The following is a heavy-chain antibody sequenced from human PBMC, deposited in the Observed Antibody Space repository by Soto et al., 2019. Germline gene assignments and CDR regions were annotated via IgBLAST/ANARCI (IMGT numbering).Heavy chain of an antibody. Sequence: GGSLRLSCAASGFTFSGYGMHWVRQSPGKGLEWVAVISYDGSNKYYADSVKGRFTISRDNSKNTLYLQMNSLRAEDTAVYYCAKGPSWISGGSYYHYYYGMDVWGQGTTVTVSS. CDR3: AKGPSWISGGSYYHYYYGMDV. CDR2: ISYDGSNK. D-gene: IGHD1-26*01. J-gene: IGHJ6*02. V-gene: IGHV3-30*18. CDR1: GFTFSGYG.